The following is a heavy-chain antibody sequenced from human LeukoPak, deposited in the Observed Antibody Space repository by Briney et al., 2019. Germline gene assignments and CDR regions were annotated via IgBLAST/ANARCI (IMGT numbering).Heavy chain of an antibody. CDR1: GASLTIYY. Sequence: SESLSLTCSVSGASLTIYYWNWIRQPTGKGLERIGRYASGTTTHNPSLKSQFSMSIDTSKNLISLKLTSVTAADTAVYYCATGDHSFDNWGQGTLVTVTP. CDR3: ATGDHSFDN. J-gene: IGHJ4*02. CDR2: YASGTT. D-gene: IGHD7-27*01. V-gene: IGHV4-4*07.